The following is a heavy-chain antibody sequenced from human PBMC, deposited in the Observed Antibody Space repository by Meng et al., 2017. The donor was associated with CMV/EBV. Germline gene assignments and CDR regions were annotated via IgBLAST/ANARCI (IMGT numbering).Heavy chain of an antibody. J-gene: IGHJ5*02. CDR2: INHSGST. V-gene: IGHV4-34*01. Sequence: ESLKISCTASGFTFGDYAMSWIRQPPGKGLEWIGEINHSGSTNYNPSLKSRVTISVDTSKNQFSLKLSSVTAADTAVYYCARRPLYIVVVPAARNWFDPWGQGTLVTVSS. D-gene: IGHD2-2*01. CDR1: GFTFGDYA. CDR3: ARRPLYIVVVPAARNWFDP.